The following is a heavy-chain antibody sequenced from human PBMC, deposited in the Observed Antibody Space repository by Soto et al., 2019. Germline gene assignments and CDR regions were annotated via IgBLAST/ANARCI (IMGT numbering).Heavy chain of an antibody. CDR3: ARATTRYSSSHPMDV. D-gene: IGHD6-13*01. Sequence: SETLSLTCTVSGGSVSSGSYYWSWIRQPPGKGLEWIGYIYYSGSTNYNPSLKSRVTISVDTSKNQFSLKLSSVTAADTAVYYCARATTRYSSSHPMDVWGQGTTVTVSS. CDR1: GGSVSSGSYY. CDR2: IYYSGST. V-gene: IGHV4-61*01. J-gene: IGHJ6*02.